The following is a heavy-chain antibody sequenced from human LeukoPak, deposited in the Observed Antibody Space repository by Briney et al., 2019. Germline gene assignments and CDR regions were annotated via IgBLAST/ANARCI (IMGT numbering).Heavy chain of an antibody. CDR2: INPNSGGT. CDR3: RFYYYDSSGYYYDY. J-gene: IGHJ4*02. D-gene: IGHD3-22*01. Sequence: ASVKVSCKASGYTFTGYYMHWVRQAPGQGLEWMGWINPNSGGTNYAQKFQGRVTMTRDTSISTAYMELRSLRSDDTAVYYCRFYYYDSSGYYYDYWGQGTLVTVSS. V-gene: IGHV1-2*02. CDR1: GYTFTGYY.